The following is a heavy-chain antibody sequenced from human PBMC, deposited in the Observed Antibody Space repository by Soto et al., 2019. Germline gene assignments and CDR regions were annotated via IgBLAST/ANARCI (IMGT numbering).Heavy chain of an antibody. CDR3: ARRGCSSAGCPYYFDY. J-gene: IGHJ4*01. CDR1: GGSISNYY. V-gene: IGHV4-59*01. CDR2: IYYSGST. Sequence: PSETLSLTCTVSGGSISNYYWSWIRQPPGKGLEWIGYIYYSGSTNYNPSLKSRVTISVDTSKNQFSLKLNSVTAADTAVYYCARRGCSSAGCPYYFDYWG. D-gene: IGHD2-2*01.